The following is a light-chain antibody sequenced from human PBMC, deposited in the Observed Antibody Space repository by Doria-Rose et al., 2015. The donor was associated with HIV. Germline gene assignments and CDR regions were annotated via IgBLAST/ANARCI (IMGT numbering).Light chain of an antibody. J-gene: IGKJ4*01. CDR1: QGISNF. V-gene: IGKV1-27*01. CDR2: AAS. Sequence: DMQLTQSPSSLSASVGDRVTITCRASQGISNFLAWYQQKPGRVPKLLIYAASTLQSGVPSRFSGSGSGTDFSLTISTLQPEDVAIYYCQNYNSAKLTFGGGSKVEIK. CDR3: QNYNSAKLT.